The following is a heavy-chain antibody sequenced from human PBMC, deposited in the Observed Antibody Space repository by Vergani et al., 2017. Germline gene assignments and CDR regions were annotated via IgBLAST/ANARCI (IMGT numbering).Heavy chain of an antibody. CDR3: AGEYSSSSGPDYYYYYYMDV. D-gene: IGHD6-6*01. V-gene: IGHV1-69*08. CDR2: IIPILGIA. CDR1: GGTFSSYT. Sequence: QVQLVQSGAEVKKPGSSVKVSCKASGGTFSSYTISWVRQAPGQGLEWMGRIIPILGIANYAQKFQGRVTITADKSTSTAYMELSSLRSEDTAVYYCAGEYSSSSGPDYYYYYYMDVWGKGTTVTVSS. J-gene: IGHJ6*03.